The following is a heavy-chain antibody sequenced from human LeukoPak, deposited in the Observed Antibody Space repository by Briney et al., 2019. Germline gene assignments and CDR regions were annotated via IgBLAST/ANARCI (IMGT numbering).Heavy chain of an antibody. Sequence: GGSLRLSCAASGFTFSSYAMSWVRQAPGKGLEWVSAISGSGGSTYYADSVKGRFTISRDNTKNTLYLQMNSLRAEDTAVYYCAKDTVIVVVTLDYWGGEPWSPSPQ. V-gene: IGHV3-23*01. CDR3: AKDTVIVVVTLDY. CDR1: GFTFSSYA. J-gene: IGHJ4*02. D-gene: IGHD3-22*01. CDR2: ISGSGGST.